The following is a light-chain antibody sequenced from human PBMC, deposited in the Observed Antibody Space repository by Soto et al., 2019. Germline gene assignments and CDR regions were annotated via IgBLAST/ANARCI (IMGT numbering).Light chain of an antibody. CDR1: QTLLTN. Sequence: EIVMTQSPATLSVSPGERATLSCRASQTLLTNLAWYQQKPGQAPRLLIYGASTRATGIPARFSGSGSGTEFTLTISGLQSEDFAVYFCQQYNNWPRTFGQGTKVEIK. CDR3: QQYNNWPRT. V-gene: IGKV3-15*01. CDR2: GAS. J-gene: IGKJ1*01.